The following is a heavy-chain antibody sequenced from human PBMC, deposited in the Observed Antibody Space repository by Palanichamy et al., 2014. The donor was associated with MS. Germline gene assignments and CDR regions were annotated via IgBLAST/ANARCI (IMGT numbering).Heavy chain of an antibody. Sequence: QVHLVQSGAEVKEPGASVKVSCKTSGYTFTSYVMHWVRQAPGQRLEWMGWTNAGNGNTKYSQNFQGRVTFIRDTSASTAYMELSSLRSEDTAVYYCARDSCRGGGCYTPNFDYWGQGTLVTVSS. D-gene: IGHD2-21*01. V-gene: IGHV1-3*01. CDR1: GYTFTSYV. CDR3: ARDSCRGGGCYTPNFDY. CDR2: TNAGNGNT. J-gene: IGHJ4*02.